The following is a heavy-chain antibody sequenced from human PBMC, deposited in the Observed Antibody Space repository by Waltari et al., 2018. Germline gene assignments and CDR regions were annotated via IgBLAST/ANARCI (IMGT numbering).Heavy chain of an antibody. J-gene: IGHJ2*01. CDR3: ARTIAVASTWYFDL. CDR2: IYSAGST. Sequence: EVHLVESGGGLIQPGGSLRLSCADSGFTVISNYLTWVRQAPGKGLGWVSVIYSAGSTYYADSVKGRFTISRDNSNNTVYLQMSGLRAADTAVYYCARTIAVASTWYFDLWGRGTLVTVSS. D-gene: IGHD6-19*01. CDR1: GFTVISNY. V-gene: IGHV3-53*01.